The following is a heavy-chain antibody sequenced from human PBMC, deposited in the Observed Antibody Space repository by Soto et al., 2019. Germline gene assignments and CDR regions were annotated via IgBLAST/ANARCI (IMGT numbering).Heavy chain of an antibody. CDR3: ARTEHCSSTSCYAPYYFDY. CDR1: GGSISSYY. CDR2: IYYSGST. Sequence: SETLSLTCTVSGGSISSYYWSWIRQPPGKGLEWIGYIYYSGSTNYNPSLKSRVTISVDTSKNQFSLKLSSVTAADTAVYYCARTEHCSSTSCYAPYYFDYWGQGTLVTVSS. D-gene: IGHD2-2*01. V-gene: IGHV4-59*01. J-gene: IGHJ4*02.